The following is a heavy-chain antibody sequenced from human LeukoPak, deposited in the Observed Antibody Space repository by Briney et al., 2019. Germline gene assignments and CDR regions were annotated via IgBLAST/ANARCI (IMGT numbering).Heavy chain of an antibody. Sequence: SETLSLTCTVSGGSISSYWSWIRQPAGKGLEWIGRIYGSGTTTYNPSLKSRVSMSIDTSKNQFSLKLMSVTAADTAVYYCARGPPDCSSTSCYAFDAFDIWGQGTMVTVSS. CDR1: GGSISSY. V-gene: IGHV4-4*07. CDR3: ARGPPDCSSTSCYAFDAFDI. D-gene: IGHD2-2*01. J-gene: IGHJ3*02. CDR2: IYGSGTT.